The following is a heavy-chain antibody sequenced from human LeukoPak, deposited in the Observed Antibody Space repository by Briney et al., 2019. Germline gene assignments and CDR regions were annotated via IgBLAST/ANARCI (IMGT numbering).Heavy chain of an antibody. CDR3: AREDGDGYDSSGSFDY. D-gene: IGHD3-22*01. V-gene: IGHV3-48*03. CDR1: GFTFSSYE. CDR2: ISSSGSTI. J-gene: IGHJ4*02. Sequence: GGSLRLSCAASGFTFSSYEMNWVRQAPGKGLKWVSYISSSGSTIYYADSVKGRFTISRDNAKNSLYLQMNSLRAEDTAVYYCAREDGDGYDSSGSFDYWGQGTLVTVSS.